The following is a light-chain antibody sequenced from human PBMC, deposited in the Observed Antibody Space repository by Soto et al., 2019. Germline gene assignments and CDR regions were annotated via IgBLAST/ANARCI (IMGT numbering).Light chain of an antibody. V-gene: IGKV3-11*01. CDR2: DAS. Sequence: ELLLTQSPATLSLSPGQRATLSCRASQSLGDYLAWYQQKPGQAPRLLIYDASNRATGIPARFSGGGSGTDFTLTISSLEPEDFAVYYCQQRGTFGQGTKLEIK. J-gene: IGKJ2*01. CDR3: QQRGT. CDR1: QSLGDY.